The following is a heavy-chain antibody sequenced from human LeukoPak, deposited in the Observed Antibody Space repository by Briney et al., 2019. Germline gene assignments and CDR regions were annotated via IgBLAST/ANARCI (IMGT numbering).Heavy chain of an antibody. Sequence: SETLSLTCTVSGGSIRGSSYYWGSIRQPPGKGLEWIGIIYFSGTTYYNPSLKSRVTISVDTSKNQFSLKLSAVTAADTAVYYCARQYDYIWGSFYWGQGTLVTVSS. CDR3: ARQYDYIWGSFY. CDR2: IYFSGTT. CDR1: GGSIRGSSYY. V-gene: IGHV4-39*01. D-gene: IGHD3-16*01. J-gene: IGHJ4*02.